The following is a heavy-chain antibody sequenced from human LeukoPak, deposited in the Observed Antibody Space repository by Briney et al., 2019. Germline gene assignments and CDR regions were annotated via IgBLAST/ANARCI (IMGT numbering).Heavy chain of an antibody. CDR1: GFTFNSYG. D-gene: IGHD6-13*01. J-gene: IGHJ4*02. Sequence: GGSLRLSCAASGFTFNSYGMHWVRQAPGKGLEWVAVISYDGSNKYYADSLKGRFTISRDNSKNTLYLQMNSLRAEDTAVYYCAKAPAAAPDYWGQGTLVTVSS. CDR3: AKAPAAAPDY. V-gene: IGHV3-30*18. CDR2: ISYDGSNK.